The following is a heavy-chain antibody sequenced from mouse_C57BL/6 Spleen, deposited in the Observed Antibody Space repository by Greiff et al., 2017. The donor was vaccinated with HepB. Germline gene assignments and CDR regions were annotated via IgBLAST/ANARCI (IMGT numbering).Heavy chain of an antibody. CDR3: ARAYYGSSYGYFDY. J-gene: IGHJ2*01. D-gene: IGHD1-1*01. CDR1: GYTFTDYY. V-gene: IGHV1-76*01. Sequence: VQLQQSGAELVRPGASVKLSCKASGYTFTDYYINWVKQRPGQGLEWIARIYPGSGNNYYNEKFKGKATLTAEKSSSTAYMQLSSLTSEDSAVYFCARAYYGSSYGYFDYWGQGTTLTVSS. CDR2: IYPGSGNN.